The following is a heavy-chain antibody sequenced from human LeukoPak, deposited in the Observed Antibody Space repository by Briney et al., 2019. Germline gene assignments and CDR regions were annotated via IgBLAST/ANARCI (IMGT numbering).Heavy chain of an antibody. Sequence: ASVKVSCKASGYTFTTYDITWVRQATGQGLKWMGWMNPNSGDTAYAQKFQGRVAMTRDTSISTAYMELSSLRSEDTAVYYCARGLGDYYDTSDFYYAVAAHWGQGTLVTVSS. CDR3: ARGLGDYYDTSDFYYAVAAH. V-gene: IGHV1-8*01. CDR1: GYTFTTYD. D-gene: IGHD3-22*01. J-gene: IGHJ4*02. CDR2: MNPNSGDT.